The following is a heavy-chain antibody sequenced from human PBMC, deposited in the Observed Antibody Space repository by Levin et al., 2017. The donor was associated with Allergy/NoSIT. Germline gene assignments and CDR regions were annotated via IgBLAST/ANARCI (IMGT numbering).Heavy chain of an antibody. CDR3: ARLQPSYYYYYGMDV. CDR2: IKQDGSEK. D-gene: IGHD1-1*01. J-gene: IGHJ6*02. Sequence: GGSLRLSCAASGFTFSSYWMSWVRQAPGKGLEWVANIKQDGSEKYYVDSVKGRFTISRDNAKNSLYLQMNSLRAEDTAVYYCARLQPSYYYYYGMDVWGQGTTVTVSS. CDR1: GFTFSSYW. V-gene: IGHV3-7*01.